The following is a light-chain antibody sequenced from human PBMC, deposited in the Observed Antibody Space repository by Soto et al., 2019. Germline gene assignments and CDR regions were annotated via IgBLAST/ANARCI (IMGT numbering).Light chain of an antibody. CDR3: QQYNNWPPIT. Sequence: EIVMTQSPATLSVSPGERATLSCRASQSVSSNLAWYQQKPAQAPRLLIYGASSSATGIPARFSGSGAGTEFSPTISSLQSEDFAVYYCQQYNNWPPITFGQGTRLEIK. CDR2: GAS. V-gene: IGKV3-15*01. CDR1: QSVSSN. J-gene: IGKJ5*01.